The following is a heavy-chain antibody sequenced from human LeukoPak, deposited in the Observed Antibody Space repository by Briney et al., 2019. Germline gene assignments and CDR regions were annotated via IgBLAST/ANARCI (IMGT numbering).Heavy chain of an antibody. CDR3: ARAPWHTVTYVSFDY. V-gene: IGHV3-21*01. J-gene: IGHJ4*02. D-gene: IGHD4-17*01. Sequence: GGSLRLSCAASGFTFSSYSMNWIRQAPGKGLGWVSSISCRSSYIYYADSVKGRFTISRDNAKNSLYLQMNSLRAEDTAVYYCARAPWHTVTYVSFDYWGQGTLVTVSS. CDR1: GFTFSSYS. CDR2: ISCRSSYI.